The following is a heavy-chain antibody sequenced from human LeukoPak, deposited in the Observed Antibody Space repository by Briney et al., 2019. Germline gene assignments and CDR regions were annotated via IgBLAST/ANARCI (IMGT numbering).Heavy chain of an antibody. CDR3: ARPYCSGGSCYFQH. D-gene: IGHD2-15*01. V-gene: IGHV4-34*01. CDR2: INHSGST. J-gene: IGHJ1*01. Sequence: SETLSLTCAVYGGSFSGYYWSWIRQPPGKGLEWIGEINHSGSTNYNPSLESRVTISVDTSKNQFSLKLSSVTAADTAVYYCARPYCSGGSCYFQHWGQGTLVTVSS. CDR1: GGSFSGYY.